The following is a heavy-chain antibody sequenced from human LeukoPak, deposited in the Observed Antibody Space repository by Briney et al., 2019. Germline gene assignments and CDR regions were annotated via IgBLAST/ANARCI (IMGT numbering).Heavy chain of an antibody. Sequence: PGGSLRLSCAASGFPVSSNYMSWVRQAPGKGLEWVSVIYSGGNTYYADSVKGRFTNSRDNSKNTLYLQMNSLRAEDTAVYYCAKDVLYWGQGTLVTVSS. J-gene: IGHJ4*02. CDR1: GFPVSSNY. CDR2: IYSGGNT. CDR3: AKDVLY. V-gene: IGHV3-53*01.